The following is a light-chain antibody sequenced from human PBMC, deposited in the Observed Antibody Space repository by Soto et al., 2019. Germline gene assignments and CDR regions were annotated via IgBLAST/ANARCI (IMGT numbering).Light chain of an antibody. CDR2: DNS. J-gene: IGLJ2*01. Sequence: QAVVTQPPSVSGAPGQRVTISCTGSSSNIGAGYHVHWYQQLPGTAPKLLIYDNSNRPSGVPDRFSGSKSGTSGSLAISGLQAEDEADYYCQSYDTSLSGSRVFGGGTKLT. V-gene: IGLV1-40*01. CDR3: QSYDTSLSGSRV. CDR1: SSNIGAGYH.